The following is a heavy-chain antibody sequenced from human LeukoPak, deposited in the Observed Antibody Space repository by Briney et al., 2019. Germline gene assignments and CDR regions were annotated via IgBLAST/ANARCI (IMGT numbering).Heavy chain of an antibody. CDR3: ARERRGYDYVWGSYRSFDY. V-gene: IGHV1-46*01. CDR1: GYTFTSYY. CDR2: INPSGGST. D-gene: IGHD3-16*02. Sequence: ASVKVSCKASGYTFTSYYMHWVRQAPGQGLEWMGIINPSGGSTNYAQKFQGRVTITADESTSTAYMELSSLRSEDTAVYYCARERRGYDYVWGSYRSFDYWGQGTLVTVSS. J-gene: IGHJ4*02.